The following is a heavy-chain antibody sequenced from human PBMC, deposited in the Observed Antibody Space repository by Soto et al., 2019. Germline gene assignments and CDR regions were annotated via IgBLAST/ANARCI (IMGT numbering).Heavy chain of an antibody. CDR2: ISSTGGGT. CDR1: GFAFNNYV. CDR3: AKGHDIVVVPTVDY. V-gene: IGHV3-23*01. D-gene: IGHD2-15*01. Sequence: GGSLRLSCAASGFAFNNYVMSWVRQTPGKGLEWVSGISSTGGGTYYADPVKGRFTISRDNSKNTLYLQMNNLRAGDTALYYCAKGHDIVVVPTVDYWGQGTLVTVSS. J-gene: IGHJ4*02.